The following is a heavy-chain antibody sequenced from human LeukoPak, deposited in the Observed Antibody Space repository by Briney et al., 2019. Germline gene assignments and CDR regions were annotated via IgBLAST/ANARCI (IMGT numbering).Heavy chain of an antibody. J-gene: IGHJ6*03. V-gene: IGHV4-39*07. CDR1: GGSISSSSYY. D-gene: IGHD5-18*01. Sequence: SETLSLTCTVSGGSISSSSYYWGWIRQPPRKGLEWIGSIYYSGSTYYNPSLKSRVTISVDTSKNQFSLKLSSVTAADTAVYYCARVVTAMVPFYYYYYMDVWGKGTTVTISS. CDR3: ARVVTAMVPFYYYYYMDV. CDR2: IYYSGST.